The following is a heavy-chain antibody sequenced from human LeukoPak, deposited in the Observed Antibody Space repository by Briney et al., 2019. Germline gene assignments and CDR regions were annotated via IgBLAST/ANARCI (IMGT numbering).Heavy chain of an antibody. CDR2: IKQDGSEI. V-gene: IGHV3-7*05. J-gene: IGHJ3*02. CDR3: ARGTDGAFDI. Sequence: GGSLRLSCAASGFTFSYWMSWVRQAPGKGLEWVANIKQDGSEIYYVDSVKGRFTISRDNAKNSVHLQMNSLGAEDTAVYYCARGTDGAFDIWGQGTMVTVSS. CDR1: GFTFSYW.